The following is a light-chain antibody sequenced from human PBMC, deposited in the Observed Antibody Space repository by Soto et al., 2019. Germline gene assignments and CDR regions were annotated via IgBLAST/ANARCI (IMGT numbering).Light chain of an antibody. CDR3: SSYAGINNLV. CDR2: EVS. CDR1: SSDVGGFNY. J-gene: IGLJ2*01. Sequence: QSVLTQPPSASGSPGQSVTISCTGTSSDVGGFNYVSWYQQHPGKAPKLMIYEVSNRPSGVPDRFSGSKSGNSASLTVSGLQAEDEADYYCSSYAGINNLVFGGGTKLTVL. V-gene: IGLV2-8*01.